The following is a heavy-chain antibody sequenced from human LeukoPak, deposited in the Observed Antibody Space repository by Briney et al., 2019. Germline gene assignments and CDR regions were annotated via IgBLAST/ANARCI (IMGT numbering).Heavy chain of an antibody. Sequence: SVKVSCKASGYNFNSYGITWVRQAPGQGLEWMGGIIPIFGTANYAQKFQGRVTITADESTSTAYMELSSLRSEDTAVYYCASPAQDGGHWGQGTLVTVSS. D-gene: IGHD5-24*01. CDR3: ASPAQDGGH. CDR2: IIPIFGTA. V-gene: IGHV1-69*13. CDR1: GYNFNSYG. J-gene: IGHJ4*02.